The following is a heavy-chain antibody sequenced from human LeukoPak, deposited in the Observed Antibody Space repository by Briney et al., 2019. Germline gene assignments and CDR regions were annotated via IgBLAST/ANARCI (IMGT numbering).Heavy chain of an antibody. V-gene: IGHV1-69*05. CDR2: IIPIFGTA. Sequence: ASVKVSCKASGGTFSSYAISWVRHAPGQGLEWMGRIIPIFGTANYAQKFQGRVTITTDESTSTTYMELSRLRSEDTAVYYCAREVVYSSGSFDYWGQGTLVTVSS. D-gene: IGHD6-19*01. CDR1: GGTFSSYA. CDR3: AREVVYSSGSFDY. J-gene: IGHJ4*02.